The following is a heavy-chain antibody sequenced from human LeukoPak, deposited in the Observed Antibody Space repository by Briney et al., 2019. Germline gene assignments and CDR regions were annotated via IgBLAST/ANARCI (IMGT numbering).Heavy chain of an antibody. Sequence: ASVKVSCKASGYTFTGYYMHWVRQAPGQGLEWMGWINPNSGGTNYAQKFQGRVTMTRDTSISTAYMELSRLRSDDTAVYYCARCPSSGWSGDAFDIWGQGTMVTVSS. CDR1: GYTFTGYY. J-gene: IGHJ3*02. CDR3: ARCPSSGWSGDAFDI. D-gene: IGHD6-19*01. CDR2: INPNSGGT. V-gene: IGHV1-2*02.